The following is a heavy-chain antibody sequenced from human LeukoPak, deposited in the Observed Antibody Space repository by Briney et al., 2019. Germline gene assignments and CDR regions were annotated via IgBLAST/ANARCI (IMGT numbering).Heavy chain of an antibody. CDR1: GFTFSSYG. J-gene: IGHJ5*02. CDR2: IRYDGSNK. V-gene: IGHV3-30*02. CDR3: AKDLAYCSSTSCS. Sequence: GGSLRLSCAASGFTFSSYGMHWVRQAPGKGLEWVAFIRYDGSNKYYADSVKGRFTISRDNSKNTLYLQMNSLRAEDTAVYYCAKDLAYCSSTSCSWGQGILVTVSS. D-gene: IGHD2-2*01.